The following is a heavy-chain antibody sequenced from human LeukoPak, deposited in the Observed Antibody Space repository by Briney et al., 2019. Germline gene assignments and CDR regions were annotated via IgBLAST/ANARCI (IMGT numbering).Heavy chain of an antibody. J-gene: IGHJ4*02. CDR2: INWNGGST. CDR3: ARDWFTRLGELSPDRAFDY. D-gene: IGHD3-16*02. Sequence: GGSLRLSCAASGFTVSNNYMRWVRQAPGKGLEWVSGINWNGGSTGYADSVKGRFTISRDNAKNSLYLQMSSLRAEDMALYYCARDWFTRLGELSPDRAFDYWGQGTLVTVSS. CDR1: GFTVSNNY. V-gene: IGHV3-20*04.